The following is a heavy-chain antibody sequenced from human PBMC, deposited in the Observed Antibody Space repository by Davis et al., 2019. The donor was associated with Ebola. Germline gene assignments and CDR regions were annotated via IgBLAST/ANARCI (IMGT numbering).Heavy chain of an antibody. CDR2: ISIDGSNK. D-gene: IGHD2-2*01. CDR3: ARDKDIVVGNWFDP. V-gene: IGHV3-30-3*01. Sequence: GESLKISCAASGFTFSSYAMHWVRQAPGKGLEWVAVISIDGSNKYYADSVKGRFTISRDNSKNTLYLQMNSLRAEDTAVYYCARDKDIVVGNWFDPWGQGTLVTVSS. J-gene: IGHJ5*02. CDR1: GFTFSSYA.